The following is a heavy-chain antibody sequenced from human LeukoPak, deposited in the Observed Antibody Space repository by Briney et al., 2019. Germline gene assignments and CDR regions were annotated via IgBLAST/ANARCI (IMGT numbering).Heavy chain of an antibody. Sequence: GGSLRLSCVASGFTFSSYSMNWVRQAPGKGLEWVSSISSRSGYIYYADSVKGRFTISRDNAQNSLFLQMNSLRAEDTAVYYCAGEKVGARGFDYWGQGALVTVSS. CDR1: GFTFSSYS. CDR2: ISSRSGYI. CDR3: AGEKVGARGFDY. V-gene: IGHV3-21*01. J-gene: IGHJ4*02. D-gene: IGHD1-26*01.